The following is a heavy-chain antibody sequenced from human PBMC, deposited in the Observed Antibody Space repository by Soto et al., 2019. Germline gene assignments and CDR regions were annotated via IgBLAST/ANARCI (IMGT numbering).Heavy chain of an antibody. CDR1: GYTFTSYG. CDR3: ARDPRDGDTAMVGWFDP. CDR2: ISAYNGNT. V-gene: IGHV1-18*04. J-gene: IGHJ5*02. D-gene: IGHD5-18*01. Sequence: QVQLVQSGAEVKKPGASVKVSCKASGYTFTSYGISWVRQAPGQGLEWMGWISAYNGNTNYAQKLQGRVTMTTDTSTSTAYMELRSLRSDDTAVYYCARDPRDGDTAMVGWFDPWGQGTLVTVSS.